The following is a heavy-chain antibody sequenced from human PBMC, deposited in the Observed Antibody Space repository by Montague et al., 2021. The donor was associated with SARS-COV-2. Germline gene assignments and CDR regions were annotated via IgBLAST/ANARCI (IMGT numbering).Heavy chain of an antibody. CDR2: IYYTGGT. D-gene: IGHD5-24*01. CDR3: ARDWAVLTRDGYNYGWFDP. V-gene: IGHV4-59*01. CDR1: GGSISGYC. Sequence: SETLSLTCSVSGGSISGYCWSWIRRSPGKGLEWVGYIYYTGGTNYNPSLESRVTISLDTSKNQFSLRLSSVTPADTAVYYCARDWAVLTRDGYNYGWFDPWDPGTLVTVSS. J-gene: IGHJ5*02.